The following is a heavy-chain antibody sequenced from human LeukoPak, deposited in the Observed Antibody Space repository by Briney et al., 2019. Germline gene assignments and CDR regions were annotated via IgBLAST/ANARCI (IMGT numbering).Heavy chain of an antibody. J-gene: IGHJ6*04. V-gene: IGHV3-9*01. CDR2: ISWNSGSI. CDR3: AELGITMIGGV. D-gene: IGHD3-10*02. CDR1: GFTFDDYA. Sequence: GGSLRLSCAASGFTFDDYAMHWVRQAPGKGLEWVSGISWNSGSIYYADSVKGRFTISRDNAKNSLYLQMNSLRAEDTAVYYCAELGITMIGGVWGKGTTVTISS.